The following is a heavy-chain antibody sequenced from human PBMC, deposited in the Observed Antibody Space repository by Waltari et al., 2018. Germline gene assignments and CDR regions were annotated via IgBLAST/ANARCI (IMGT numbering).Heavy chain of an antibody. CDR3: ARRGGSGRAFDY. D-gene: IGHD6-19*01. V-gene: IGHV4-39*01. J-gene: IGHJ4*02. Sequence: QLHLQESGPGLVKPSETLSLTCTVSGGSFSNSSYYWGWVRQPPGKGLEWIGSIYYSGNTYYNPSRKSRLTISVDTSKNQLSLKLSAVTAADTAVYYCARRGGSGRAFDYWGQGTLVTVSS. CDR1: GGSFSNSSYY. CDR2: IYYSGNT.